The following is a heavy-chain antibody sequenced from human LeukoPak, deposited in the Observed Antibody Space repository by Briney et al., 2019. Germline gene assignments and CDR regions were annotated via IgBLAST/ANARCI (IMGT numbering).Heavy chain of an antibody. V-gene: IGHV3-15*01. D-gene: IGHD6-19*01. CDR2: IKSKTEGGTT. J-gene: IGHJ4*02. CDR3: AKDQWLVQYYFDY. CDR1: GFTFSNAW. Sequence: GGSLRLSCAASGFTFSNAWMSWVRQAPGKGLEWVGRIKSKTEGGTTDYAAPVKGRFTISRDDSKDTLYLQMNSLRAEDTAVYYCAKDQWLVQYYFDYWGQGTLVTVSS.